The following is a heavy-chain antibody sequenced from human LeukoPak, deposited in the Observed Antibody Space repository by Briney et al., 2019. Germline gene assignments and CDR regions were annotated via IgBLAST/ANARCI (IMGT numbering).Heavy chain of an antibody. J-gene: IGHJ4*02. Sequence: TGGSLRLSCAASGFTFSIYSMNWVRQAPRKGLEWVSAITGSGTSTYYADSVKGRFTISRDKSRNTLYLQMNSLRAEDTAVYFCAKGHCSGGACYRFDYWGQGTLVTVSS. CDR3: AKGHCSGGACYRFDY. CDR1: GFTFSIYS. V-gene: IGHV3-23*01. D-gene: IGHD2-15*01. CDR2: ITGSGTST.